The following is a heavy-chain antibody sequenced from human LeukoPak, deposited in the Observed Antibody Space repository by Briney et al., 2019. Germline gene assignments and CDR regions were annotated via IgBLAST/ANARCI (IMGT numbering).Heavy chain of an antibody. CDR2: IYTSGST. J-gene: IGHJ4*02. V-gene: IGHV4-4*07. D-gene: IGHD1-26*01. CDR1: GGSISSHY. Sequence: PSETLSLTCTVSGGSISSHYWTWIRQPAGKGLEWIGRIYTSGSTHYNPSLKSRVSMSVDTSKAQFSLKLSSVTAADTAVYYCARGSSSGASYFSYWGQGTLVTVSS. CDR3: ARGSSSGASYFSY.